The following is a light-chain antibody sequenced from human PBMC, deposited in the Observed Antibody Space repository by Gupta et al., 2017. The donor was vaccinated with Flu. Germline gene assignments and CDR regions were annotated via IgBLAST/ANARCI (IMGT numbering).Light chain of an antibody. CDR1: QDISTY. CDR2: GAS. J-gene: IGKJ1*01. Sequence: DIQLTQSPPFLSASVGDRVTITCRASQDISTYLAWYQQNPGKAPKLLIYGASTLQSGVPSRFSGSGSGTEFTLTINSLQPEDFATYYCQQGNSYPLTFGQGTKVEIK. CDR3: QQGNSYPLT. V-gene: IGKV1-9*01.